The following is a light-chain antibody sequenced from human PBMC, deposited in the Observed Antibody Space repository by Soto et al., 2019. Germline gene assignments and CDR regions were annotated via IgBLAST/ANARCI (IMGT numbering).Light chain of an antibody. V-gene: IGKV1-8*01. CDR3: QRTHSAPRT. CDR2: AAS. Sequence: AIRMTQSPSSLSASTGDRVTITCRASQGISSYLAWYQQKPGKAPKLLIYAASTLQSGVPSRFSGSGSGTDFTLTISCLQSEDFATYYCQRTHSAPRTFGQGTRLDIK. CDR1: QGISSY. J-gene: IGKJ1*01.